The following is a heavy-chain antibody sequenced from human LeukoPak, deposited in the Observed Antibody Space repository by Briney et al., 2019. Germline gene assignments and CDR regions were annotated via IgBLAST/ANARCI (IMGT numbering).Heavy chain of an antibody. CDR2: ISYDGSNK. J-gene: IGHJ4*02. Sequence: GGSLRLPCAASGFTFSSYGMHWVRQAPGKGLEWVAVISYDGSNKYYADSVKGRFTISRDNSRNTLYLQMNSLRAEDTAVYYCAKESYATIDYWGQGTLVTVSS. CDR1: GFTFSSYG. D-gene: IGHD5-12*01. V-gene: IGHV3-30*18. CDR3: AKESYATIDY.